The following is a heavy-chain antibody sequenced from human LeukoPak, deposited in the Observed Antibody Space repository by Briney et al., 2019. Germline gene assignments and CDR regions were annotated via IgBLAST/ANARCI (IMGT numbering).Heavy chain of an antibody. CDR1: GFTFSSYG. V-gene: IGHV3-30*02. Sequence: GGSLRLSCAASGFTFSSYGMHWVRQAPGKGLEWVALIWYDVSNKYYADSVKGRFTISRDNSKNTLYLQMNSLRAEDTAVYYCAKDRAWHPFSGWYSGDWFDPWGQGTLVTVSS. CDR2: IWYDVSNK. J-gene: IGHJ5*02. D-gene: IGHD6-19*01. CDR3: AKDRAWHPFSGWYSGDWFDP.